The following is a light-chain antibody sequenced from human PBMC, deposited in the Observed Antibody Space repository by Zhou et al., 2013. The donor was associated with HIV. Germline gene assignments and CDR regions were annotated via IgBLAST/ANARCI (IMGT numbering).Light chain of an antibody. V-gene: IGKV1-5*03. CDR1: QSVGTW. J-gene: IGKJ5*01. CDR2: KAS. CDR3: QQYDISVT. Sequence: DIQMTQSPSTLSASVGDTVTITCRASQSVGTWLAWYQQKPGKAPDLLIYKASNLKSGVPSRFXGSGSETEFSLTISSLQSDDFATYYCQQYDISVTFGQGTRPEIK.